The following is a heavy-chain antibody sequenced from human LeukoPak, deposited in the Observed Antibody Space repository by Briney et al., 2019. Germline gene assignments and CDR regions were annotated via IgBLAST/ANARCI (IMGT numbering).Heavy chain of an antibody. CDR2: INQSGRT. J-gene: IGHJ4*02. CDR1: GGSFSDYY. Sequence: SETLTLTCAVSGGSFSDYYWSWIRLSPGRGLEWIGEINQSGRTDYNPSLKSRVIISMDTSKTQFSLNLSSVTAADTAVYYCARDFDSSGYYPFYWGQGTPVTV. V-gene: IGHV4-34*01. D-gene: IGHD3-22*01. CDR3: ARDFDSSGYYPFY.